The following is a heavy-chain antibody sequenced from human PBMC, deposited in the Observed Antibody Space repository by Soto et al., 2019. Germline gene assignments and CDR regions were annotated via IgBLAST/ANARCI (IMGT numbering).Heavy chain of an antibody. V-gene: IGHV4-59*01. CDR3: ASSTYYDFWSGYPRLDFDY. J-gene: IGHJ4*02. Sequence: SETLSLTCTVSGGSISSYYWSWIRQPPGKGLEWIGYIYYSGSTNYNPSLKSRVTISVDTSKNQFSLKLSSVTAADTAVYYCASSTYYDFWSGYPRLDFDYWGQGTLVTVSS. CDR2: IYYSGST. D-gene: IGHD3-3*01. CDR1: GGSISSYY.